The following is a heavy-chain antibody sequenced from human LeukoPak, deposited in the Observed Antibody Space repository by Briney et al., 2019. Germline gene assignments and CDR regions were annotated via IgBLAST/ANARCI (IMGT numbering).Heavy chain of an antibody. J-gene: IGHJ4*02. CDR3: ARAPDSSGSYYNY. CDR1: GFTFSSYW. CDR2: IEQDGSEK. Sequence: TGGSLRLSCAASGFTFSSYWMSWVRQAPGKGLEWVANIEQDGSEKYYVDSVKGRFTISRDNAKNSLYLQMNSLRAEDTAVYYCARAPDSSGSYYNYWGQGTLVTVSS. V-gene: IGHV3-7*01. D-gene: IGHD3-10*01.